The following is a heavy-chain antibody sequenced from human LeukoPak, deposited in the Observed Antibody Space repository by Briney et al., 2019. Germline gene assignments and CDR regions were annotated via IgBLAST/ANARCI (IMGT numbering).Heavy chain of an antibody. CDR3: ANSRACSSTSCRTYFDY. J-gene: IGHJ4*02. CDR1: GFTLSSNW. CDR2: ISGSGGST. D-gene: IGHD2-2*01. Sequence: PGGSLRLSCVVSGFTLSSNWMHWVRQAPGKGLEWVSAISGSGGSTYYADSVKGRFTISRDNSKNTLYLQMNSLRAEDTAVYYCANSRACSSTSCRTYFDYWGQGTLVTVSS. V-gene: IGHV3-23*01.